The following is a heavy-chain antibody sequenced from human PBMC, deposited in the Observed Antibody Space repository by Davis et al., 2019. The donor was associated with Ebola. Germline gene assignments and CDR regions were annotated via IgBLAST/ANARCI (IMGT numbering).Heavy chain of an antibody. CDR3: ARPHYDSSGYYVY. Sequence: KVSCKGSGYSFTSYWIGWVRQMPGKGLEWMGIIFLDDSDIRYSPSFQGHVTISADKSSSTAYLQWSSLKASDTAMYYCARPHYDSSGYYVYWGQGTLVTVSS. CDR2: IFLDDSDI. D-gene: IGHD3-22*01. J-gene: IGHJ4*02. CDR1: GYSFTSYW. V-gene: IGHV5-51*01.